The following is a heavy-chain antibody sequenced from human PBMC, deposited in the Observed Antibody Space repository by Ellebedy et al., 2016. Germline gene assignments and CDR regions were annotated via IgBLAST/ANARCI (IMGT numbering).Heavy chain of an antibody. CDR3: AKDLFTMIVVVIGEFDY. D-gene: IGHD3-22*01. V-gene: IGHV3-23*01. J-gene: IGHJ4*02. CDR1: GFTFSSYA. Sequence: GESLKISXAASGFTFSSYAMSWVRQAPGKGLEWVSAISGSGGSTYYADSVKGRFTISRDNSKNTLYLQMNSLRAEDTAVYYCAKDLFTMIVVVIGEFDYWGQGTLVTVSS. CDR2: ISGSGGST.